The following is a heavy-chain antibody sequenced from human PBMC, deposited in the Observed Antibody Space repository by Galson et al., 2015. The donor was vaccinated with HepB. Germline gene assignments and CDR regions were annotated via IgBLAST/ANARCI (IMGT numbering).Heavy chain of an antibody. CDR2: INPSGGST. CDR1: GYTFTSYY. Sequence: SVKVSCKASGYTFTSYYMHWVRQAPGQGLEWMGIINPSGGSTSYAQKFQGRVTMTRDTSTSTVYMELSSLRSEDTAVYYCARDSNSGYDRRNNWFDPWGQGTLVTVSS. D-gene: IGHD5-12*01. CDR3: ARDSNSGYDRRNNWFDP. J-gene: IGHJ5*02. V-gene: IGHV1-46*03.